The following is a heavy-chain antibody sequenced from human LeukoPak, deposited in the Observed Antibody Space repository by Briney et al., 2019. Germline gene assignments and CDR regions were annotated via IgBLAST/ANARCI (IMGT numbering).Heavy chain of an antibody. CDR3: ARDILPMYYYDSSGPPPPGCGFEI. V-gene: IGHV3-30-3*01. J-gene: IGHJ3*02. CDR1: GFTVSSNY. CDR2: ISYDGSNK. D-gene: IGHD3-22*01. Sequence: GGSLRLSCAASGFTVSSNYMSWVRQAPGKGLEWVAVISYDGSNKYYADSVKGRFTISRDNSKNTLYVQMNSLRAEDTAVYYCARDILPMYYYDSSGPPPPGCGFEIWGQGTMVTVSS.